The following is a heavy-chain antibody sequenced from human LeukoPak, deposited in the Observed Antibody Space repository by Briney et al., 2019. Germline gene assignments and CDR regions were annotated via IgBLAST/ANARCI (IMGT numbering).Heavy chain of an antibody. V-gene: IGHV1-2*06. CDR2: INPNSGDT. Sequence: ASVKVSCKTSGYTFTAHYLHWVRQAPGQGLEWMGRINPNSGDTVYAQKFQGRVTMTGDTSISTTYMELSRLRSDDTAVYYCAREDDYVADYWGQGTLVTVSS. D-gene: IGHD4/OR15-4a*01. CDR1: GYTFTAHY. J-gene: IGHJ4*02. CDR3: AREDDYVADY.